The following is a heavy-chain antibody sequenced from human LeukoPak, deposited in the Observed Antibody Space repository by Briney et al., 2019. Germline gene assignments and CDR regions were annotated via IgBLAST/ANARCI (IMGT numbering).Heavy chain of an antibody. CDR2: ISSSGSTI. D-gene: IGHD3-10*01. CDR1: GFTFSSYE. V-gene: IGHV3-48*03. CDR3: ARDEREFHFDY. Sequence: PGGSLRLSCAASGFTFSSYEMNWVRQAPGKGLEWVSYISSSGSTIYYADSVKGRFTISRDNAKNSLYLQMNSLRAEDTAVYYCARDEREFHFDYWGQGTLVTVSS. J-gene: IGHJ4*02.